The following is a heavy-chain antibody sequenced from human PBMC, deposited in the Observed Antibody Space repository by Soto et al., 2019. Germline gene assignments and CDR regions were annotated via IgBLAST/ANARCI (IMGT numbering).Heavy chain of an antibody. J-gene: IGHJ4*02. V-gene: IGHV4-39*01. Sequence: SETLSLTCTVSGGSISSSSYYWGWIRQPPGKGLEWIGSIYYSGSTYYNPSLKSRVTISVDTSKNQFSLKLSSVTAADTAAYYCARRYGGSNDYWGQGTLVTVSS. CDR3: ARRYGGSNDY. CDR1: GGSISSSSYY. D-gene: IGHD2-15*01. CDR2: IYYSGST.